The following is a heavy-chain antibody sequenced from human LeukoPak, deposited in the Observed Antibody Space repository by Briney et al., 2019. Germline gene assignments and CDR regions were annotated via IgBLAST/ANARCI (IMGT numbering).Heavy chain of an antibody. CDR3: ARVGSGYDLLYYYMDV. CDR2: ISSSSSTI. Sequence: PGGSLRLSCATSGFTFSSRSVNWVRQAPGKGLEWVSYISSSSSTIYYADSVKGRFTISRDNAKNSLYLQMNSLRAEDTAVYYCARVGSGYDLLYYYMDVWGKGTTVTVSS. CDR1: GFTFSSRS. V-gene: IGHV3-48*01. J-gene: IGHJ6*03. D-gene: IGHD5-12*01.